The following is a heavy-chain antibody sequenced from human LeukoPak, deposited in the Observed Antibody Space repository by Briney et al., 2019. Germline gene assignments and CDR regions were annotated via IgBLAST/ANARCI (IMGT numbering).Heavy chain of an antibody. J-gene: IGHJ2*01. D-gene: IGHD3-9*01. CDR1: GGSLSSYY. Sequence: SETLSLTCGVSGGSLSSYYWSWIRQPPAKGLEWIGYIHYSGSTNYNPSLKGRVTISVDTSKNQFSLKLRSVTAADTAVYYCARHCAFVRYFGWIGDYWYFDLWGRGTLVTVSS. CDR3: ARHCAFVRYFGWIGDYWYFDL. V-gene: IGHV4-59*08. CDR2: IHYSGST.